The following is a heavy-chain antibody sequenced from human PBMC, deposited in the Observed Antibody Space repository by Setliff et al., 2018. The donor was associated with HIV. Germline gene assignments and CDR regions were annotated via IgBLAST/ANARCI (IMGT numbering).Heavy chain of an antibody. CDR2: IYYSGST. Sequence: SETLSLTCTVSGGSISSYYWSWIRQPPGKGLEWIGYIYYSGSTNYNPSLKSRVTISVDTSKNQFSLKLSSVTAADTAVYYCARHVGDSSRYGADPFDIWGQGTMVTVSS. J-gene: IGHJ3*02. V-gene: IGHV4-59*08. CDR1: GGSISSYY. D-gene: IGHD6-13*01. CDR3: ARHVGDSSRYGADPFDI.